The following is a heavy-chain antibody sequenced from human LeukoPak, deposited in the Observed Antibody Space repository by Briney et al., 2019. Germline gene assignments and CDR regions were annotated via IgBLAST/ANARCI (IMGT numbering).Heavy chain of an antibody. Sequence: SETLSLTCTVSGGSISSSSYYWGWIRQPPGKRLEWIGSIYYSGSTYYNPSLKSRVTISVDTSKNQFSLKLSSVTAADTAVYYCASTVGAMGYFDYWGQGTLVTVSS. D-gene: IGHD1-26*01. CDR2: IYYSGST. J-gene: IGHJ4*02. V-gene: IGHV4-39*01. CDR3: ASTVGAMGYFDY. CDR1: GGSISSSSYY.